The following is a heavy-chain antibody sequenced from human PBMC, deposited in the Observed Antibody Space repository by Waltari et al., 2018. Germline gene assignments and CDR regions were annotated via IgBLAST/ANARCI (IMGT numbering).Heavy chain of an antibody. Sequence: QVQLVESGGGLVKPGGSLRLSCVASGFTFSDYYMSWVRQAPGQGLEWLSHINSIGNTIKYADSVKGRFTISRDNAKNSLYLQMNSLRAEDTAIYYCTRDGWDLHYWGQGTLVTVSS. D-gene: IGHD1-26*01. J-gene: IGHJ4*02. V-gene: IGHV3-11*01. CDR3: TRDGWDLHY. CDR2: INSIGNTI. CDR1: GFTFSDYY.